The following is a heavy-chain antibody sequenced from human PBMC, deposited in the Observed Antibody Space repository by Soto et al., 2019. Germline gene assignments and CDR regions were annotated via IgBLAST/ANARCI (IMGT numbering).Heavy chain of an antibody. CDR2: IYYSGST. CDR1: GGSVSSGSYY. Sequence: ASETLSLTCTVSGGSVSSGSYYWSWIRQPPGKGLEWIGYIYYSGSTNYNPSLKSRVTISVDTSKNQFSLKLSSVTAADTAVYYCARVPRLYYDILTGYYPSYYFDYWGQGTLVTVSS. J-gene: IGHJ4*02. D-gene: IGHD3-9*01. CDR3: ARVPRLYYDILTGYYPSYYFDY. V-gene: IGHV4-61*01.